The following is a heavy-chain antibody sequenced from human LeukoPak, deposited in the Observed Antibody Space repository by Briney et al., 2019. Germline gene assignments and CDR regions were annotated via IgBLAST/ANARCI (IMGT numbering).Heavy chain of an antibody. V-gene: IGHV4-59*11. CDR2: IYYSGST. D-gene: IGHD1-26*01. CDR3: ARLHSGSYYGEYFDM. CDR1: GGSISSHY. J-gene: IGHJ3*02. Sequence: SETLSLTCTVSGGSISSHYWSWIRQPPGKGLEWIGYIYYSGSTNYNTSLKSRVTISVDTSKNQFSLKLSSVTAADMAVYYCARLHSGSYYGEYFDMWGQGTMVIVSS.